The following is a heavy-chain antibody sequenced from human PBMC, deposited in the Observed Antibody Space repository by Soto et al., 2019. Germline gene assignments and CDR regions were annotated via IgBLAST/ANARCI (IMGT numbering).Heavy chain of an antibody. CDR2: IGARGGST. CDR1: GFTFSSYA. J-gene: IGHJ6*02. D-gene: IGHD6-6*01. Sequence: EVQLVESGGGLVQPGGSLRLSCAASGFTFSSYAMSWVRQAPGKGLEWVSAIGARGGSTYYADSVKGRFTISRDNSKNTLYLQINSLRAEDTALYYCAKGSVAARPRYYYYYAMDVWGQGTTVTVSS. CDR3: AKGSVAARPRYYYYYAMDV. V-gene: IGHV3-23*04.